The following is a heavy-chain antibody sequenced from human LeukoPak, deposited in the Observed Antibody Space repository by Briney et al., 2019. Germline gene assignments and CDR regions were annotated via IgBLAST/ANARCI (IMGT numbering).Heavy chain of an antibody. CDR1: GGTFSSYA. V-gene: IGHV1-69*05. CDR3: ARVPDCSSTSCYTIDYYMDV. CDR2: IIPIFGTA. Sequence: GSSVKVSCKASGGTFSSYAISWVRQAPGQGLEWMVGIIPIFGTANYAQKFQGRVTITTDESTSTAYMELSSLRSEDTAVYYCARVPDCSSTSCYTIDYYMDVWGKGTTVTVSS. J-gene: IGHJ6*03. D-gene: IGHD2-2*02.